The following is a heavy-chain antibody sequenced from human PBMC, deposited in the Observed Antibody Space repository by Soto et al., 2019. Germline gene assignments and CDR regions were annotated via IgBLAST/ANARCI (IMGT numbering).Heavy chain of an antibody. CDR2: SRSNSSSR. Sequence: EVQLVESGGGLVQPGGSLRLSCTASGFTFSIFSMNWVRQAPGKGLEWVSYSRSNSSSRYYADSVKGRFTISRDNAKNSLYLQMNSLRAEDTAVYYCARMSSTLSPGSWGQGTLVTVSS. D-gene: IGHD2-2*01. CDR1: GFTFSIFS. CDR3: ARMSSTLSPGS. V-gene: IGHV3-48*04. J-gene: IGHJ5*02.